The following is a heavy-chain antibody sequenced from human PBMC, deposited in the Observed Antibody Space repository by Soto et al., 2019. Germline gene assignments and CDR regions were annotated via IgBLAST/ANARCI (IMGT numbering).Heavy chain of an antibody. D-gene: IGHD3-3*01. CDR1: GFPFSSYA. J-gene: IGHJ4*02. V-gene: IGHV3-23*01. Sequence: EVQLLESGGGLVQPGGSLRLSCAASGFPFSSYAMSWVRQAPGKGLEWVSAISGSGGSTYYADSVKGRFTISRDNSKNKLYLQINSLRAEDTAVYYCAKADYDFWSGYLELDYWGKGTLVTVSS. CDR2: ISGSGGST. CDR3: AKADYDFWSGYLELDY.